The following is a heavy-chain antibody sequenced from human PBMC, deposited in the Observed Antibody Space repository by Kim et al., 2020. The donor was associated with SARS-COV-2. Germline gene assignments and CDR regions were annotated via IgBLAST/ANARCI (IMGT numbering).Heavy chain of an antibody. CDR2: VHHSSMT. Sequence: SETLSLTCTVSSHSISSGYYWCWSRQSPGKGLEWMGSVHHSSMTYYNPSLRSRVTISIDTTKNQFSLMRNSVTAADTAVYYCRSKYYYDTSGYYYADWWGQGTLVTVSS. CDR3: RSKYYYDTSGYYYADW. J-gene: IGHJ4*02. CDR1: SHSISSGYY. V-gene: IGHV4-38-2*02. D-gene: IGHD3-22*01.